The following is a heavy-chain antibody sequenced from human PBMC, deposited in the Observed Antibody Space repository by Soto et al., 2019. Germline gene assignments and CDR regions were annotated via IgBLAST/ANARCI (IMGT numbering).Heavy chain of an antibody. Sequence: EVLLLESGGGLVQPGGSLRLSCAASGFSFSNKAMSWVRQAPGKGLEWVSIISGNGVSTYYTDSLKGRFTISRDNSKNMVYLEMNSLSVEDTAVYYCAKENGFQFINLGASGFDYWGQGSLVSVSS. J-gene: IGHJ4*02. V-gene: IGHV3-23*01. CDR2: ISGNGVST. D-gene: IGHD2-21*01. CDR1: GFSFSNKA. CDR3: AKENGFQFINLGASGFDY.